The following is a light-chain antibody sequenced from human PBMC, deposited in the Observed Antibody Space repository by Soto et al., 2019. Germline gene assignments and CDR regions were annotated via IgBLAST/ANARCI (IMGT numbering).Light chain of an antibody. Sequence: EIVLTQSPATLSLSPGERATLSCRASQSVSRYLTWFQQKPGQAPRLLIYDASNRATGIPARFSGSGSGTDFTLTISSLEPEDFAVYYCLQRSNWPLTFGGGTKV. V-gene: IGKV3-11*01. CDR3: LQRSNWPLT. J-gene: IGKJ4*01. CDR1: QSVSRY. CDR2: DAS.